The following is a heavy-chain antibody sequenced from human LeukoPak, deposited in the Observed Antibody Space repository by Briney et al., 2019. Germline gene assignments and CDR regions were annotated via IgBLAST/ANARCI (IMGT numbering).Heavy chain of an antibody. CDR3: ARDGGRPDFWGGYRPPYMDV. CDR2: IYHSGST. CDR1: GYSISSGYY. J-gene: IGHJ6*03. Sequence: PSETLSLTCTVSGYSISSGYYWGWIRQPPGKGLEWIGSIYHSGSTYYNPSLKSRVTISVDTSKNQFSLKLSSVTAADTAVYYCARDGGRPDFWGGYRPPYMDVWGKGTTVTVSS. D-gene: IGHD3-3*01. V-gene: IGHV4-38-2*02.